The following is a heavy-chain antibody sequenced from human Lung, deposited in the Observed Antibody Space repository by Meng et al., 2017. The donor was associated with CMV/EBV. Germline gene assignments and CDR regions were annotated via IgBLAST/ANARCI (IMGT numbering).Heavy chain of an antibody. V-gene: IGHV4-4*02. Sequence: QVQLGELGPALVKPSETLSLTCAVSGDSITNHNWWAWVRQPPGKGLEWIGEIPHRGSSAYNPSLKSRVSMSIDKSKNQFSLKLTSVTAADTAVYHCLRRSGGSVWGQGTLVTVSS. CDR1: GDSITNHNW. CDR3: LRRSGGSV. CDR2: IPHRGSS. J-gene: IGHJ1*01. D-gene: IGHD3-10*01.